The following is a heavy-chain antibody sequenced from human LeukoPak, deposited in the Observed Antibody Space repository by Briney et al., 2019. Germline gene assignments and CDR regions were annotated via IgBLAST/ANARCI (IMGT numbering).Heavy chain of an antibody. CDR3: ARESLRAAPTY. J-gene: IGHJ4*02. D-gene: IGHD3-10*01. CDR1: GFTFSSYS. Sequence: GGSLRLSCAVSGFTFSSYSMSWVRQAPGKGLEWVANINADGYEKYYVDSVKGRFTISGDNAKNSLYLQMNNLRPEDTAVYYCARESLRAAPTYWGQGTLVTVSS. CDR2: INADGYEK. V-gene: IGHV3-7*05.